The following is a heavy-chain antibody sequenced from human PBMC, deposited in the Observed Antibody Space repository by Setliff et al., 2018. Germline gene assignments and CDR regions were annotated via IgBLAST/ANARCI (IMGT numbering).Heavy chain of an antibody. D-gene: IGHD6-6*01. CDR1: GGSISTYY. CDR2: VYYSGTT. J-gene: IGHJ4*02. Sequence: SETLSLTCTVSGGSISTYYWSWIRQPPGKGLEFIGYVYYSGTTNYDPSLKSRVTMSVDTSKDQFSLKLISMTAADTAVYYCARGRNVAARLLDSWGQGTLVTVSS. V-gene: IGHV4-59*12. CDR3: ARGRNVAARLLDS.